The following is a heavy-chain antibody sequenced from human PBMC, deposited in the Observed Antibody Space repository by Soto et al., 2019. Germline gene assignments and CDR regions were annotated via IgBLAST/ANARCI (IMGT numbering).Heavy chain of an antibody. CDR1: GYTFTHYY. D-gene: IGHD2-21*01. V-gene: IGHV1-46*01. J-gene: IGHJ4*02. CDR2: INPDTGTT. CDR3: ASCPIYGGDSYFAY. Sequence: QVQLVQSGAEVRKHGASVKISCQASGYTFTHYYIHWVRQAPGQGLEWLGIINPDTGTTSYAQTFQGRVTLTTDTSASTVYLELRGLAAEDTAVYYCASCPIYGGDSYFAYWGQGPLVTVSS.